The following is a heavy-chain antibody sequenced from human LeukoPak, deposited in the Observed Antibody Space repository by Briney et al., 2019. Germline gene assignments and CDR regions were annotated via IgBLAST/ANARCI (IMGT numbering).Heavy chain of an antibody. Sequence: GESLKISCKGSGYSSTSYWISWVRQMPGKGLEWMGRIDPSDSCTNYSPAFQGHVTISVDKSNSTAYLQWSSLKASDTAMYYCARPKYCGGDCYLPPDYWGQGTLVTVSS. V-gene: IGHV5-10-1*01. J-gene: IGHJ4*02. CDR2: IDPSDSCT. CDR3: ARPKYCGGDCYLPPDY. D-gene: IGHD2-21*02. CDR1: GYSSTSYW.